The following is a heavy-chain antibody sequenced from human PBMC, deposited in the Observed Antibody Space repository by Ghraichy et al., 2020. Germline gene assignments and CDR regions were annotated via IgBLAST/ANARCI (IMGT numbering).Heavy chain of an antibody. CDR3: AKPHLSSGYDLAYFDY. CDR2: ISGSGGRT. Sequence: GGSLRLSCVASGFTFSSYAMSWVRQAPGKGPEWVSGISGSGGRTYYADSVKGRFTISRDNSKNTLYLQMNSLRAEDTAVYYCAKPHLSSGYDLAYFDYWGQGTLVTVSS. V-gene: IGHV3-23*01. CDR1: GFTFSSYA. J-gene: IGHJ4*02. D-gene: IGHD5-12*01.